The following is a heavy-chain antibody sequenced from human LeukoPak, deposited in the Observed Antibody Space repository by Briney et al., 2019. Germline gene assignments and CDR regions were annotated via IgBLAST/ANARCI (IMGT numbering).Heavy chain of an antibody. CDR1: GGSISSGGYS. V-gene: IGHV4-30-2*01. J-gene: IGHJ6*02. Sequence: SETLSLTCAVSGGSISSGGYSWSWIRQPPGKGLEWIGYIYHSGSTNYNPSLKSRVTISVDTSKNQFSLKLSSVTAADTAVYYCARAKPCLGYCSSTSWFRYYYYGMDVWGQGTTVTVSS. D-gene: IGHD2-2*01. CDR3: ARAKPCLGYCSSTSWFRYYYYGMDV. CDR2: IYHSGST.